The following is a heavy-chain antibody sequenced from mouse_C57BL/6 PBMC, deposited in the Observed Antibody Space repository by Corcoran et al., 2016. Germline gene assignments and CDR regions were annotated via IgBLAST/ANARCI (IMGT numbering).Heavy chain of an antibody. CDR3: ARHTKDAMDY. Sequence: QIQLVQSGPELKKTGETVKISCKASGYTFTTYGMSWVKQAPGKGLKWMGWINTYSGVPTYADDFKGRFAFSLETSASTAYLQINNLKNEDTATYFCARHTKDAMDYWGQGTSVTVSS. J-gene: IGHJ4*01. CDR2: INTYSGVP. CDR1: GYTFTTYG. V-gene: IGHV9-3*01.